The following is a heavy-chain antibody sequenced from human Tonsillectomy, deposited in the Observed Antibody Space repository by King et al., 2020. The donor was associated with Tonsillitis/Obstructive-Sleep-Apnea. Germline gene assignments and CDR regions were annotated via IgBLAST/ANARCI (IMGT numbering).Heavy chain of an antibody. D-gene: IGHD2-15*01. J-gene: IGHJ6*03. V-gene: IGHV4-31*01. CDR1: GGSISSGGYY. Sequence: QLQESGPGLVKPSQTLSLTCTVSGGSISSGGYYWSWIRQHPGKGLEWIGYIYYSGSTYYNLSLKSLVTISVDTSKNQFSLKLSSVTAADTAVYYCARVIVVNYYYYMDVWGKGTTVTVSS. CDR2: IYYSGST. CDR3: ARVIVVNYYYYMDV.